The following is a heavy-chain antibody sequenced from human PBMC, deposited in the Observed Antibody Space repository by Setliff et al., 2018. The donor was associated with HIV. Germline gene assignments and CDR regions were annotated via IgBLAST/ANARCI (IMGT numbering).Heavy chain of an antibody. CDR2: IYYSGST. V-gene: IGHV4-39*07. CDR3: ARGSRGYSYAYYYYYMDV. CDR1: GGSISSSSYY. J-gene: IGHJ6*03. D-gene: IGHD5-18*01. Sequence: SETLSLTCTVSGGSISSSSYYWGWIRQPPGKGLEWIGSIYYSGSTYSNPSLRSRVTMSVDTSKNQFSLELNSVTAADTAVYYCARGSRGYSYAYYYYYMDVWGKGTTVTVSS.